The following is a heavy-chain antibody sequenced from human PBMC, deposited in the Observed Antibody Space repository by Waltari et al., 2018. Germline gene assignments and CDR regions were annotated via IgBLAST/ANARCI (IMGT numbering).Heavy chain of an antibody. CDR2: MNGGGVNT. CDR1: GFTFSNYA. CDR3: AKHPTVGNFYY. Sequence: VQLLESGGGLVQPGGSLRLSCAASGFTFSNYAMSWVRQAPGKGLEWVSVMNGGGVNTYYADSVKCRLTISRDNSKNTLYLQMNSLRAEDTAVYYCAKHPTVGNFYYWGQGTLFTVSP. V-gene: IGHV3-23*01. J-gene: IGHJ4*02. D-gene: IGHD4-4*01.